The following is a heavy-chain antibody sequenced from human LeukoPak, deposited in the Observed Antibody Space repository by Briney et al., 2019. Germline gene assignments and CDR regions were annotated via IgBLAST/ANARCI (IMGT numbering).Heavy chain of an antibody. CDR1: GFTFSSYA. CDR3: AKYGPQDSGSSHFDY. V-gene: IGHV3-23*01. D-gene: IGHD1-26*01. J-gene: IGHJ4*02. Sequence: GGSLRLSCAASGFTFSSYAMSWVRQAPGKGLEWVSAIRVSGSSTHYADSVKGRFTTSRDNSKNTLFLQMNSLRAEDTAIYYCAKYGPQDSGSSHFDYWGQGTLVTVSS. CDR2: IRVSGSST.